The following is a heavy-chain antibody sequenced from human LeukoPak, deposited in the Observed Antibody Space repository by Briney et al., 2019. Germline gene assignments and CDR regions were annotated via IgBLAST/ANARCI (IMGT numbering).Heavy chain of an antibody. D-gene: IGHD2-15*01. Sequence: ASVKVSCKASGYTFTSYYMHWVRQAPGQGLEWMGIINPSGGSTSYAQKFQGRVTMTRDTSTSTVYMELSSLRSEDTAVYYCARDYCSGGSCYQTLGFDPWAREPWSPSPQ. V-gene: IGHV1-46*01. CDR1: GYTFTSYY. CDR3: ARDYCSGGSCYQTLGFDP. CDR2: INPSGGST. J-gene: IGHJ5*02.